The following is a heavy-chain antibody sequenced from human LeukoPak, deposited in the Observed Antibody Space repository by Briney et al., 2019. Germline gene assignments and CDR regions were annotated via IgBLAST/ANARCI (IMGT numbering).Heavy chain of an antibody. V-gene: IGHV4-30-4*02. Sequence: SETLSLTCTVSGGSISSGDYYWSWIRQPPGKGLEWIGYIYYSGSTYYNPSLKSRVTISVDPSKDQFSLKLSSVTAADTAVYYCARDVVGGAFDIWGQGTMVTVSS. CDR2: IYYSGST. J-gene: IGHJ3*02. D-gene: IGHD2-15*01. CDR1: GGSISSGDYY. CDR3: ARDVVGGAFDI.